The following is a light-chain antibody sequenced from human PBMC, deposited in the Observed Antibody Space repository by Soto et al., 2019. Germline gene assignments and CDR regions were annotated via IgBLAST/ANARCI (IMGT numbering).Light chain of an antibody. CDR1: QSVTNSF. Sequence: EFVLAQSPGTLSLSLGERATLSCRASQSVTNSFLAWYQQKPGQAPRLLINCASRRSTGIPDRITGSGSGTDVTLTIIRRQPEDFAVYYCQQHVSTHCAFGQGTKVDIK. CDR2: CAS. V-gene: IGKV3-20*01. J-gene: IGKJ1*01. CDR3: QQHVSTHCA.